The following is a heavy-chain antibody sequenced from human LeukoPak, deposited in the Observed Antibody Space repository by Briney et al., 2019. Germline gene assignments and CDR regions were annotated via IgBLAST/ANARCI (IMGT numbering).Heavy chain of an antibody. D-gene: IGHD6-19*01. V-gene: IGHV3-23*01. Sequence: GGSLRLSCAASGFTVSDNYMSWVRQAPGKGLEWVSGISGSGDSTYYADSVKGRFTISRDNSKNTLYLQMNSLRAEDTAVYYCARRSGIAVAGAFDYWGQGTLVTVSS. CDR1: GFTVSDNY. CDR2: ISGSGDST. CDR3: ARRSGIAVAGAFDY. J-gene: IGHJ4*02.